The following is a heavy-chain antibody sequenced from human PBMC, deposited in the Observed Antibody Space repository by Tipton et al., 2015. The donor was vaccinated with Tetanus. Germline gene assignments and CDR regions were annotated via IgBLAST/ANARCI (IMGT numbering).Heavy chain of an antibody. J-gene: IGHJ6*02. CDR2: IYTSGST. D-gene: IGHD6-19*01. Sequence: TLSLTCTVSGGSISSYYWSWIRQPAGKGLEWIGRIYTSGSTNYNPSLKSRVTMSVDTSKNQFSLKLSSVTAADTAVYYCARARSRVAVPGSGPYYYYGMDVWGQGTTVTVSS. V-gene: IGHV4-4*07. CDR3: ARARSRVAVPGSGPYYYYGMDV. CDR1: GGSISSYY.